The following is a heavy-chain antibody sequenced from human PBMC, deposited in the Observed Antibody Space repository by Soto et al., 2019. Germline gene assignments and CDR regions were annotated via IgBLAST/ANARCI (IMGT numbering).Heavy chain of an antibody. CDR3: ARAFDILTRYYFDY. CDR2: IYYSGST. D-gene: IGHD3-9*01. V-gene: IGHV4-30-4*01. Sequence: SETLSLTCTVSGGSISSGDYYWSWIRQPPGKGLEWIGYIYYSGSTYYNPSLKSRVTISVDTSKNQFPLKLSSVTAADTAVYYCARAFDILTRYYFDYWGQGTLVTVSS. J-gene: IGHJ4*02. CDR1: GGSISSGDYY.